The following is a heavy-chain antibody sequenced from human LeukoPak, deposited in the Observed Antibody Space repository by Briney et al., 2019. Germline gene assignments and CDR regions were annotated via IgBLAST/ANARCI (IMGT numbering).Heavy chain of an antibody. J-gene: IGHJ4*02. Sequence: ASVKVSCKVSGNTLTDLSIHWVRQAPGKGLDWMGGFDPEDAEVVYAEKFQDRVTMTEDPSTDTAYLELSSLRSEDTAVYYCAAEGQWSLVHYFNSWGQGTLVTVSS. D-gene: IGHD2-15*01. V-gene: IGHV1-24*01. CDR1: GNTLTDLS. CDR3: AAEGQWSLVHYFNS. CDR2: FDPEDAEV.